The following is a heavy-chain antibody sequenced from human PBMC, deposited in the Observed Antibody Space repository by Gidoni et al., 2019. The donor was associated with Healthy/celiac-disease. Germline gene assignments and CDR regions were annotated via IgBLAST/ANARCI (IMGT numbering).Heavy chain of an antibody. CDR3: ARGGPKRRIRFDP. CDR2: INHSGST. V-gene: IGHV4-34*01. Sequence: QVQLQQWGAGLLKPSETLSLTCAVYGGSFSGYYWSWTRQPPGKGLEWIGEINHSGSTNYNPSLKSRVTISVDTSKNQFSLKLSSVTAADTAVYYCARGGPKRRIRFDPWGQGTLVTVSS. CDR1: GGSFSGYY. J-gene: IGHJ5*02.